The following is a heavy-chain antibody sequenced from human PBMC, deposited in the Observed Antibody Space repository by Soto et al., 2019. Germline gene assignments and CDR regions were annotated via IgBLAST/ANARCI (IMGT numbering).Heavy chain of an antibody. CDR3: ARDYGRQAPGL. D-gene: IGHD3-10*01. Sequence: QVQLVQSGSEVKKPGSSVKVSCKVSGGTFSSFAIAWVRQAPGQGLECIGGIIPAIGTPDHAPKFRGRVTITADESTSTAYLDLSSLTSNDTAAYFCARDYGRQAPGLWGQGTKVTVSS. J-gene: IGHJ3*01. CDR2: IIPAIGTP. V-gene: IGHV1-69*01. CDR1: GGTFSSFA.